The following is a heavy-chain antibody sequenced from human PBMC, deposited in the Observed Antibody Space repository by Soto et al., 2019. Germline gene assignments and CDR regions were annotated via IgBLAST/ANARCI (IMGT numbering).Heavy chain of an antibody. CDR2: IRGSGDTT. CDR1: GLSIGSSA. V-gene: IGHV3-23*01. J-gene: IGHJ4*02. Sequence: EVQLLESGGGLVQPGGSLRLSCAASGLSIGSSAMSWVRQAPGKGLEWVSMIRGSGDTTYYADSVEGRFTISRDRSTNTLYLQMNSLRVEDTAVYYCARDRCDNSGSPIFDFWGQGTLVTVSS. D-gene: IGHD3-22*01. CDR3: ARDRCDNSGSPIFDF.